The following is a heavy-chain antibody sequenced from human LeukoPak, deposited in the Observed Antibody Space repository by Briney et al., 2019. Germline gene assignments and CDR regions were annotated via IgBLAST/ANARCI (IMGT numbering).Heavy chain of an antibody. CDR3: AGPMGPAAIFGFDY. CDR1: GFTFSGSA. D-gene: IGHD2-2*01. V-gene: IGHV3-73*01. Sequence: GGSLRLSCAASGFTFSGSAMHWVRQASGKGLEWVGRIRSKANSCATAYAASVKGRFTISRDDSKNTAYLQMNSLRAEDTAVYYCAGPMGPAAIFGFDYWGQGTMVTVSS. J-gene: IGHJ4*03. CDR2: IRSKANSCAT.